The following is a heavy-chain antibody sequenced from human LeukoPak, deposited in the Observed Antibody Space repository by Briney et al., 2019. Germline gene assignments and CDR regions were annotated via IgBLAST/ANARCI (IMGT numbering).Heavy chain of an antibody. V-gene: IGHV4-30-4*08. CDR2: IYYSGST. D-gene: IGHD6-19*01. CDR1: GGSIISSAYY. Sequence: SQTLSLTCTVSGGSIISSAYYWSWIRQPPGKGLEWIGYIYYSGSTYYNPSLKSRVTISLDTSKNQFSLKLSSVTAADTAVYYCVRTEVSSGSEDYWGQGTLVAVSS. CDR3: VRTEVSSGSEDY. J-gene: IGHJ4*02.